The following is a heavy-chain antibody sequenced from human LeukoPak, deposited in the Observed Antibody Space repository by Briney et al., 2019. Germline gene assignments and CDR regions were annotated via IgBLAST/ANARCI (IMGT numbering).Heavy chain of an antibody. CDR3: ARDSIAAAGNFDY. CDR1: GVSVSSGSYY. V-gene: IGHV4-61*01. Sequence: PSETLSLTCTVSGVSVSSGSYYWSWIRQPPGKGLEWIGYIYYSGSTNYNPSLKSRVTISVDTSKNQFSLKLSSVTAADTAVYYCARDSIAAAGNFDYWGQGTLVTVSS. D-gene: IGHD6-13*01. J-gene: IGHJ4*02. CDR2: IYYSGST.